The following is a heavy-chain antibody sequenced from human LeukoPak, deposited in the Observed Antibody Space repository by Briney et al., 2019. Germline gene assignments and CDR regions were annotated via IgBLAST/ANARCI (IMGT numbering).Heavy chain of an antibody. CDR1: GFTFSSYA. CDR2: ISYDGSNK. CDR3: ARSPPAYRSSSWYYFDY. Sequence: GGFLRLSCAASGFTFSSYAMHWVRQAPGKGLEWVAVISYDGSNKYYADSVKGRFTISRDNSKNTLYLQMNSLRAEDTAVYYCARSPPAYRSSSWYYFDYWGQGTLVTVSS. V-gene: IGHV3-30*14. D-gene: IGHD6-13*01. J-gene: IGHJ4*02.